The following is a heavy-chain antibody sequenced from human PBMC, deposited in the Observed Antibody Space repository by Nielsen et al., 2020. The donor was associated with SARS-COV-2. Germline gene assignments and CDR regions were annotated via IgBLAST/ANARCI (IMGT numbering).Heavy chain of an antibody. CDR2: ISWNSGSI. CDR3: ARDRWSGYYMAPKPPYYYYYGMDV. Sequence: GGSLRLSCAASGFTFDDYAMHWVRQAPGKGLEWVSGISWNSGSIGYADSVKGRFTISRDNAKNSLYLQMNSLRAEDTAVYYCARDRWSGYYMAPKPPYYYYYGMDVWGQGTTVTVSS. J-gene: IGHJ6*02. D-gene: IGHD3-3*01. CDR1: GFTFDDYA. V-gene: IGHV3-9*01.